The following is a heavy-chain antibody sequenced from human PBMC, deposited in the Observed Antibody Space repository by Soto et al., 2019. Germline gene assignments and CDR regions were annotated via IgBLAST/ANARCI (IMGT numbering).Heavy chain of an antibody. V-gene: IGHV1-2*02. CDR3: ARGDFDSSANYYAGWFDP. CDR1: GYTFTAYY. CDR2: INPNSGGT. J-gene: IGHJ5*02. Sequence: QVQLVQSGAEVKKPGASVKVSCKASGYTFTAYYMHWLRQAPGQGLEWMGWINPNSGGTKYAQKFQGRVTMTNDTSISTAYMERSRLGSDDTAVYYCARGDFDSSANYYAGWFDPWGQGTLVTVSS. D-gene: IGHD3-22*01.